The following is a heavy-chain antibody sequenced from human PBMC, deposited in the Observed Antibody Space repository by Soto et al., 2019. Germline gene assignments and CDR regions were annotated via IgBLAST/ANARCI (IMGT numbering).Heavy chain of an antibody. Sequence: SETLSLTCTVSGGSISSSSYYWGWIRQPPGKGLEWIGSIYYSGSTYYNPSLKSRVTISVDTSKNQFSLKLSSVTAADTAVYYCARHLVYGSVFNWFDPWGQGTLVTVSS. CDR1: GGSISSSSYY. J-gene: IGHJ5*02. D-gene: IGHD3-10*01. CDR3: ARHLVYGSVFNWFDP. CDR2: IYYSGST. V-gene: IGHV4-39*01.